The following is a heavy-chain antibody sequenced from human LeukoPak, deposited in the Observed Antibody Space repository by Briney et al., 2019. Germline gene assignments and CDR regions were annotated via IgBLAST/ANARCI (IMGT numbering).Heavy chain of an antibody. CDR3: ARAVDGYLNGYFDY. CDR1: GFNFNGVW. Sequence: GSLRLSCEASGFNFNGVWMSWIRQPPGKGLEWIGYIYYSGSTNYNPSLKSRVTISVDTSKNQFSLKLSSVTAADTAVYYCARAVDGYLNGYFDYWGQGTLVTVSS. CDR2: IYYSGST. V-gene: IGHV4-59*01. J-gene: IGHJ4*02. D-gene: IGHD5-18*01.